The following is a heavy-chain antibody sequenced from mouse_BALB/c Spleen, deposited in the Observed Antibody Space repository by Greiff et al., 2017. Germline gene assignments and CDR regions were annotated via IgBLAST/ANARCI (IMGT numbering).Heavy chain of an antibody. J-gene: IGHJ2*01. CDR1: GYAFSSYW. Sequence: QVQLQQSGAELVRPGSSVKISCKASGYAFSSYWMNWVKQRPGQGLEWIGQIYPGDGDTNYNGKFKGKATLTADKSSSTAYMQLSSLTSEDSAVYFCARLTTATPFDYWGQGTTLTVSS. CDR2: IYPGDGDT. D-gene: IGHD1-2*01. CDR3: ARLTTATPFDY. V-gene: IGHV1-80*01.